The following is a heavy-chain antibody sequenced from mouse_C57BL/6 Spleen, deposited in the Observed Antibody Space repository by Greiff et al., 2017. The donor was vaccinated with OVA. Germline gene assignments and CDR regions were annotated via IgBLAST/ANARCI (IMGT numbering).Heavy chain of an antibody. D-gene: IGHD1-1*01. CDR1: GFTFSDYG. CDR3: ARRITTVVEYAMDY. Sequence: EVKLMESGGGLVKPGGSLKLSCAASGFTFSDYGMHWVRQAPEKGLEWVAYISSGSSTIYYADTVKGRFTISRDNAKNTLFLQMTSLRSEDTAMYYCARRITTVVEYAMDYWGQGTSVTVSS. J-gene: IGHJ4*01. V-gene: IGHV5-17*01. CDR2: ISSGSSTI.